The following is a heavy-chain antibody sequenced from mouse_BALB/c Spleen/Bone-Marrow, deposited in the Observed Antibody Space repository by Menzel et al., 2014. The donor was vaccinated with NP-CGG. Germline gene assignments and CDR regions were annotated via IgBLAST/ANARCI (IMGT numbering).Heavy chain of an antibody. CDR1: GFTFSDYY. CDR2: ISNGGGST. V-gene: IGHV5-12*02. D-gene: IGHD2-3*01. Sequence: EVMLVESGGGLVQPGGSLKLSCATSGFTFSDYYMYWVRQTPEKRLEWVAYISNGGGSTYYPDTVKGRFTISRDNAKNTLYLQMSRLKSEDTAMYHCARRGWYYAMDYWGQGTSVTVSS. J-gene: IGHJ4*01. CDR3: ARRGWYYAMDY.